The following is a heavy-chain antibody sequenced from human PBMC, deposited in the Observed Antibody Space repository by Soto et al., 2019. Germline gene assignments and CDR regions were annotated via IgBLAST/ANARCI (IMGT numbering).Heavy chain of an antibody. CDR2: IYYSGST. CDR3: SSVFRGMATITLSRASWYGVDV. CDR1: GGSISSYY. D-gene: IGHD4-4*01. V-gene: IGHV4-59*12. J-gene: IGHJ6*02. Sequence: PSETLSLTCTVSGGSISSYYWSRIRQPPGKGLEWIGYIYYSGSTNYNPSLKSRVTISVDTSKNQFSLKLSSVTAADTAVFYCSSVFRGMATITLSRASWYGVDVWGQGTTVTVSS.